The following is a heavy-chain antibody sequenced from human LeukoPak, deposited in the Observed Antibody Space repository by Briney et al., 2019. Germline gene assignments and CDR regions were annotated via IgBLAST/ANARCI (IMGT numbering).Heavy chain of an antibody. V-gene: IGHV4-34*01. CDR2: INHSGST. J-gene: IGHJ4*02. Sequence: SETLSLTCAVYGGSFSGYYWSWIRRPPGKGLEWIGEINHSGSTNYNPSLKSRVTISVDTSKNQFSLKLSSVTAADTAVYYCARGQDVTYYFDYWGQGTLVTVSS. CDR3: ARGQDVTYYFDY. CDR1: GGSFSGYY. D-gene: IGHD3-16*01.